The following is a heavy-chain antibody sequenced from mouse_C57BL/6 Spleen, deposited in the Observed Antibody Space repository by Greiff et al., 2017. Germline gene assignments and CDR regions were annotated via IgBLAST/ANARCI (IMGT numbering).Heavy chain of an antibody. D-gene: IGHD1-1*01. CDR2: IYPGDGDI. J-gene: IGHJ4*01. V-gene: IGHV1-80*01. CDR1: GYAFSSYW. CDR3: ARNYGSPYAMDY. Sequence: QVQLQQSGAELVKPGASVKISCKASGYAFSSYWMNWVKQRPGKGLEWIGQIYPGDGDINYNGKFKGKATLTADKSSSTAYMQLSSLTSEDSAVYFCARNYGSPYAMDYWGQGTSVTVSS.